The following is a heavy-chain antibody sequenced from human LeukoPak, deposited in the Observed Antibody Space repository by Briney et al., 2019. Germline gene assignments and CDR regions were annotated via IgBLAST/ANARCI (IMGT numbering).Heavy chain of an antibody. Sequence: GGSLRLSCAASGFTFSNAWMSWVRQAPGKGLEWVGRIKSKTDGGTTDYAAPVKGRFTISRDDSKNTLYLQMNSLKTEDTAVYYCTTGPYYYDSSVPFDYWGQGTLVTVSS. J-gene: IGHJ4*02. CDR2: IKSKTDGGTT. CDR1: GFTFSNAW. V-gene: IGHV3-15*01. CDR3: TTGPYYYDSSVPFDY. D-gene: IGHD3-22*01.